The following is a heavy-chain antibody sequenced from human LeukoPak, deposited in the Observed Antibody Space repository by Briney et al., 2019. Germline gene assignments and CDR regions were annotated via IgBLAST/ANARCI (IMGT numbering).Heavy chain of an antibody. J-gene: IGHJ6*03. D-gene: IGHD3-9*01. Sequence: PGRSLRLSCAASGFTFSSCSMNWVRQAPGKGLEWVSFISSSSSYIYYADSVKGRFTISRHNAKNSLYLQMNSLRAEDTAVYYCARDHDWDYMDVWGKGTTVTISS. CDR2: ISSSSSYI. CDR1: GFTFSSCS. CDR3: ARDHDWDYMDV. V-gene: IGHV3-21*01.